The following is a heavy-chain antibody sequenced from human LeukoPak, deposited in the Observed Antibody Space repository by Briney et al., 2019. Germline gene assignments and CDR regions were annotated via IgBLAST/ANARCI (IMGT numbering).Heavy chain of an antibody. CDR3: ARAYSSGWYYFDY. D-gene: IGHD6-19*01. V-gene: IGHV3-64*01. CDR1: GFTFSSYA. Sequence: PGGSLRLSCAASGFTFSSYAMHWVRQAPGKGLEYVSAISSNGGSTYYANSVKGRFTISRDNSKNTLYLQMGRLRAEDMAVYYCARAYSSGWYYFDYWGQGNLVTVSS. CDR2: ISSNGGST. J-gene: IGHJ4*02.